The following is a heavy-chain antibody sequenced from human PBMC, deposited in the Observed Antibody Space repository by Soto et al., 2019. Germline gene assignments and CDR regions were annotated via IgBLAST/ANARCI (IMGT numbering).Heavy chain of an antibody. Sequence: PSETRSLTCAVYCGSFSGYYWSWVRQPPGKGLEWIGEINHSGSTNYNPSLKSRVTISVDTSKNQFSLKLSSVTAADTAVYYCARGLGVRGVIDYGMDVWGQGTTVTVSS. J-gene: IGHJ6*02. D-gene: IGHD3-10*01. CDR3: ARGLGVRGVIDYGMDV. V-gene: IGHV4-34*01. CDR2: INHSGST. CDR1: CGSFSGYY.